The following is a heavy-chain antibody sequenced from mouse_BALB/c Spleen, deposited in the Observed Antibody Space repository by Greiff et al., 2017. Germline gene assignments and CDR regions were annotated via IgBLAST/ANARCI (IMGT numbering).Heavy chain of an antibody. CDR3: ARMNFDY. Sequence: VQLVESGPGLVQPSQSLSITCTVSGFSLTSYGVHWVRQSPGKGLEWLGVIWSGGSTDYNAAFISRLSISKDNSKSQVFFKMNSLQADDTATYYCARMNFDYWGQGTTLTVSS. V-gene: IGHV2-4-1*01. CDR1: GFSLTSYG. J-gene: IGHJ2*01. CDR2: IWSGGST.